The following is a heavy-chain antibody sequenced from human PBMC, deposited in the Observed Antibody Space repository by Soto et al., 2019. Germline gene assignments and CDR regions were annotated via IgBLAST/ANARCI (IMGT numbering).Heavy chain of an antibody. J-gene: IGHJ6*02. CDR1: GGSISSGGYY. V-gene: IGHV4-31*03. CDR3: ATTIRFFYGMDV. Sequence: SETLSLTCTVSGGSISSGGYYWSWIRQHPGKGLEWIGYIYYSGSTYYNPSLKSRVTISVDTSKNQFSLKLSSVTAADTAVYYCATTIRFFYGMDVWGQGTTVTVSS. CDR2: IYYSGST. D-gene: IGHD3-3*01.